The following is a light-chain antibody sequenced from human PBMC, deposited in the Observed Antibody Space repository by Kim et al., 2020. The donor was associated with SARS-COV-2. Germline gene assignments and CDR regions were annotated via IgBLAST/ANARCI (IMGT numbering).Light chain of an antibody. CDR2: RND. Sequence: ELTQPLSASGTPGQRVTISCSGSSSNIGSNYVYWYQQLPRTAPKLLIYRNDQRPSGVPDRFSGSKSGTSASLAISGLRSEDEADYYCAAWDDSLTGGVFGGGTQLTVL. V-gene: IGLV1-47*01. CDR3: AAWDDSLTGGV. CDR1: SSNIGSNY. J-gene: IGLJ2*01.